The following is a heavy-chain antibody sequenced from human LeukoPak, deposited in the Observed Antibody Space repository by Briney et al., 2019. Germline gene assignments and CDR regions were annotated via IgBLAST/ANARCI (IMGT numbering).Heavy chain of an antibody. J-gene: IGHJ6*02. Sequence: ASVKVSCKASGGTFSSYAIGWVRQAPGQGLEWMGRIIPILGIANYAQKFQGRVTITADKSTSTAYMELSSLRSEDTAVYYCARDSAGYGMDVWGQGTTVTVSS. CDR3: ARDSAGYGMDV. CDR2: IIPILGIA. CDR1: GGTFSSYA. V-gene: IGHV1-69*04.